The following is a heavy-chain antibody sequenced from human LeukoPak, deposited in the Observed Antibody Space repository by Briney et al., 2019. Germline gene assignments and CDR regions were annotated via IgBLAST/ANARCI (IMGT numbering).Heavy chain of an antibody. CDR1: GYTFTGYY. J-gene: IGHJ4*02. Sequence: GASVKVSCKASGYTFTGYYMQWVRQAPGQGLEWMGWINPNSGGTNYAQKFQGRVTMTRDTSISTAYMELSRLRSDDTAVYYCARDPAGGVKFTGGGWGQGTLVTVSS. D-gene: IGHD3-16*01. CDR2: INPNSGGT. V-gene: IGHV1-2*02. CDR3: ARDPAGGVKFTGGG.